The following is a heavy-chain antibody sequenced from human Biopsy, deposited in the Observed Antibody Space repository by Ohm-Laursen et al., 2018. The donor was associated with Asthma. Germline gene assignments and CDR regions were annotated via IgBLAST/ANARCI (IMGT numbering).Heavy chain of an antibody. D-gene: IGHD3-22*01. J-gene: IGHJ4*02. Sequence: SLRLSCTALGFAVSRDYMFWVHQAPGKGLEWVSVIYSGGTSHTADSVRGRFTISRDYSKNTLYLQMHSLRAEDTAVYYCARGDSSNWSHYYFDYWGQGTLVTVSS. CDR2: IYSGGTS. CDR1: GFAVSRDY. CDR3: ARGDSSNWSHYYFDY. V-gene: IGHV3-53*01.